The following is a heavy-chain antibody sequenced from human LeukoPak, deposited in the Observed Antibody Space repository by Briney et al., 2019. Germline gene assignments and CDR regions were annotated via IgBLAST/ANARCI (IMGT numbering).Heavy chain of an antibody. CDR3: ARQTGESTNFDN. CDR2: INHNGNVN. D-gene: IGHD2-2*01. V-gene: IGHV3-7*03. J-gene: IGHJ4*02. CDR1: GFTFSTYG. Sequence: GGSLRLSCAASGFTFSTYGMNWARQAPGKGLEWVASINHNGNVNYYVDSVKGRFTISRDNAKNSLYLQMSNLRAEDTAVYHCARQTGESTNFDNWGQGTLVTVSS.